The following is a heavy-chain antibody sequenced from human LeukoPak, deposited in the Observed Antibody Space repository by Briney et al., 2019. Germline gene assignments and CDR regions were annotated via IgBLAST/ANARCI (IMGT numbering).Heavy chain of an antibody. CDR3: ARDPGGTWGFDY. D-gene: IGHD7-27*01. V-gene: IGHV1-18*01. Sequence: ASVNVSCKASGYTFTSHGLSWVRQAPGQGLEWMGWISIYSGNTNYAQKFQDRISMTTDTSTNTAYMELRSLKSDDTAVYYCARDPGGTWGFDYWGQGALVTVSS. J-gene: IGHJ4*02. CDR2: ISIYSGNT. CDR1: GYTFTSHG.